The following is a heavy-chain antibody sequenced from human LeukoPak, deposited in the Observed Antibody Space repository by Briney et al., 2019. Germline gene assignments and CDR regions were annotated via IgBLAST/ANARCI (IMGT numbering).Heavy chain of an antibody. V-gene: IGHV3-11*01. CDR3: ARADGDYADHYYYGMDV. D-gene: IGHD4-17*01. J-gene: IGHJ6*02. CDR2: ISSSGSTI. Sequence: GGSLRLSCAASGFTFSDYYMSWIRQAPGKGLEWVSYISSSGSTIYYADSVKGRFTISRDNAKNSLYLQMNSLRAEDTAVYYCARADGDYADHYYYGMDVWGQGTTVTVSS. CDR1: GFTFSDYY.